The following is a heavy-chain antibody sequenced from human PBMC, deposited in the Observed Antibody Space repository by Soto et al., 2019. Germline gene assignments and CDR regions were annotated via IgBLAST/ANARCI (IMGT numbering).Heavy chain of an antibody. CDR1: GFTFSTYA. V-gene: IGHV3-23*01. D-gene: IGHD6-13*01. CDR3: ATWSSNWAYSFDY. J-gene: IGHJ4*02. Sequence: EVQLLESGGGLVQPGGSLRLSCAASGFTFSTYAMSWVRQAPGKGLEWVSTISAGGRSTYYADFVKDRFTISRDNSKNTLYLQMNSLRAEDTAVYYCATWSSNWAYSFDYWGQRTLVTVSS. CDR2: ISAGGRST.